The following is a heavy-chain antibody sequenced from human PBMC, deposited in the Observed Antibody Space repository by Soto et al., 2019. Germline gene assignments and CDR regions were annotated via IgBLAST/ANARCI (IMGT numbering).Heavy chain of an antibody. D-gene: IGHD3-22*01. CDR1: GFTFSSYA. J-gene: IGHJ4*02. Sequence: QVQLVESGGDVVQAGRSLRLSCVASGFTFSSYAMHWVRRAPGKGLEWMTIISYDGNNRYYADSVKGRFTISRDNSKSTLYLQMNSLRPEDTAVYYCAKLGFDSSGASSLFDAWGQGTLVTVSS. CDR2: ISYDGNNR. CDR3: AKLGFDSSGASSLFDA. V-gene: IGHV3-30*18.